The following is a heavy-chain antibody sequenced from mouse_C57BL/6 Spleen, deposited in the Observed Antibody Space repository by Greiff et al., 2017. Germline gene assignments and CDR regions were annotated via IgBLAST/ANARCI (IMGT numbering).Heavy chain of an antibody. CDR2: IDPANGNT. CDR1: GFNINNTY. Sequence: EVQLQQSVAELVRPGASVKLSCKASGFNINNTYMHWLKQRPEQGLEWIGRIDPANGNTKYAPKFKGKATIPADKSSNTAYMQLSSLTSDDTAIYCCAPLYHSNYDWYCDVWGTGTTVTVSS. V-gene: IGHV14-3*01. D-gene: IGHD2-5*01. J-gene: IGHJ1*03. CDR3: APLYHSNYDWYCDV.